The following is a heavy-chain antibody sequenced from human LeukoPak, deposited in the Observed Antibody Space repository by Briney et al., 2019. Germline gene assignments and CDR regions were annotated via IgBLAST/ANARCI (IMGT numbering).Heavy chain of an antibody. V-gene: IGHV3-30*14. Sequence: GGSLRLSCEASGFTFDNYAMHWVRQAPGRRLEWVAVISFDGNQEYYPDSVKGRFTISRDNSKNTLYLQMNSLRAEDTAVYYCARDMAAAGFDHWGQGTLVTVSS. D-gene: IGHD6-13*01. CDR1: GFTFDNYA. J-gene: IGHJ4*02. CDR3: ARDMAAAGFDH. CDR2: ISFDGNQE.